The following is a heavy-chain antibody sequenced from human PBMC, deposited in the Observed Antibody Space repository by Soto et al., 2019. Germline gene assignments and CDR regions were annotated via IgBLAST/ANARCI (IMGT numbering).Heavy chain of an antibody. Sequence: EVQLLESGGGLVQPGGSLRLSCAASGFTFSSYAMSWVRQAPGKGLEWVSAISGSGGSTYYADSVKGRFTISRDNTKNTLYLQMNSLRAEDTVVYYCAKGQFSSTASNDYICGSYRSVVTDAFDIWGQGTMVTVSS. CDR3: AKGQFSSTASNDYICGSYRSVVTDAFDI. V-gene: IGHV3-23*01. D-gene: IGHD3-16*02. CDR2: ISGSGGST. J-gene: IGHJ3*02. CDR1: GFTFSSYA.